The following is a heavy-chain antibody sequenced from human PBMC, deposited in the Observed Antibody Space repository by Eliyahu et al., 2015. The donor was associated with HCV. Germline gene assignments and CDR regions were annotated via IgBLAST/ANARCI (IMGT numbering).Heavy chain of an antibody. J-gene: IGHJ5*02. CDR3: ARVIYRGNSLYWFDP. CDR1: GFTFNDYW. V-gene: IGHV3-74*01. D-gene: IGHD4-23*01. CDR2: INNDGSDT. Sequence: EVQLVESGGGLVQPGGSLXLSCAASGFTFNDYWMHWVRQDPGKGLVWVSHINNDGSDTTYADSVKGRFTVSRDNAQNTLYLQMNSLRVEDTAVYYCARVIYRGNSLYWFDPWGQGTLVTVSS.